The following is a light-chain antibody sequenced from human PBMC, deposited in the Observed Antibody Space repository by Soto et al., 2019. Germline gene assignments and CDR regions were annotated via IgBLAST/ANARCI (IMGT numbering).Light chain of an antibody. CDR3: HRYGNSAAT. J-gene: IGKJ1*01. Sequence: DIGLTQSPATLSLSPGERASLSSRVTQSVSSTLLAWYQQKPGLDARLLIYAASSRATGIPDRFSGSGSGTDFTLSVSRLGPEVFAVYFCHRYGNSAATFRQGTKVEIK. V-gene: IGKV3-20*01. CDR1: QSVSSTL. CDR2: AAS.